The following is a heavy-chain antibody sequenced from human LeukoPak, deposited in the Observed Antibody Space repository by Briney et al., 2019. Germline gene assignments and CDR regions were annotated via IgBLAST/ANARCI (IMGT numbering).Heavy chain of an antibody. Sequence: GASVKVSCKASGYTFTSYQMHWVRQAPGQGLEWMGIINPSGGSTIYAQEFQGRVTTTRDTSTSTVSMELSSLRYEDTAIYYCASRVSFSFDYWGQGTLVTVSS. CDR3: ASRVSFSFDY. J-gene: IGHJ4*02. V-gene: IGHV1-46*01. D-gene: IGHD6-6*01. CDR1: GYTFTSYQ. CDR2: INPSGGST.